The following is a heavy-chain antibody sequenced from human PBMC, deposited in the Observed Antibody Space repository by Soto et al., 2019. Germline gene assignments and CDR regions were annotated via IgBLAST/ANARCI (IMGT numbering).Heavy chain of an antibody. D-gene: IGHD4-17*01. CDR3: GRAKKVQGDYELYYAMDV. CDR2: ISSSGGII. CDR1: GFTYRMTC. Sequence: EVQLVESGGGLVQPGGSLRLSCAASGFTYRMTCLNWVRQAPGKGMHWLAYISSSGGIIHYDDSVKGRFNASRDNPKNQLYLRLDSLRDDDPAIYNCGRAKKVQGDYELYYAMDVWGQGNTVTVSS. V-gene: IGHV3-48*02. J-gene: IGHJ6*02.